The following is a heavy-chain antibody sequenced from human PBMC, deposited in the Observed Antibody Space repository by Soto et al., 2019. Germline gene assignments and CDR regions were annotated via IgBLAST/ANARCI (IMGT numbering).Heavy chain of an antibody. J-gene: IGHJ5*02. CDR3: ARGGASTVTTFRIWFDP. D-gene: IGHD4-4*01. CDR1: GGSIGSGGYS. V-gene: IGHV4-30-2*01. CDR2: IYHSGST. Sequence: LLLSYAVAGGSIGSGGYSWSWIRQPPGQGLEWIGYIYHSGSTYYKPSLKSRVTISVDRSKNQFSLKLSSVTAADTDVYYCARGGASTVTTFRIWFDPWGQGTLVTGSS.